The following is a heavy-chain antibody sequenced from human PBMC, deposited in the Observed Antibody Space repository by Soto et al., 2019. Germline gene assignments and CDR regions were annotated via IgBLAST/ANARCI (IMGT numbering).Heavy chain of an antibody. J-gene: IGHJ4*01. Sequence: SETLSLTCTVSGGSISRGRYYGTWIRQHPGKGLEWIGYIYYSGSTYYNPSLKSRVTISVDTSKNQFSLKLSSVTAADTAVYYCARVRVAVASYFDYWGHGTLVANSS. CDR3: ARVRVAVASYFDY. CDR1: GGSISRGRYY. D-gene: IGHD6-19*01. V-gene: IGHV4-31*03. CDR2: IYYSGST.